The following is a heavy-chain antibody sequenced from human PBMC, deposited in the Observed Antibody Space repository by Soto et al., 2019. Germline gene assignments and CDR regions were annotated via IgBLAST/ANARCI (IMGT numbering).Heavy chain of an antibody. J-gene: IGHJ4*02. D-gene: IGHD5-18*01. CDR3: ARGARGYSYGFPGFDY. CDR1: GGSFSGYY. CDR2: INHSGST. Sequence: SETLSLTCAVYGGSFSGYYWSWIRQPPGKGLEWIGEINHSGSTNYNPSLKSRVTISVDTSKNQFSLKLSSVTAADTAVYYCARGARGYSYGFPGFDYWGQGTLVTVSS. V-gene: IGHV4-34*01.